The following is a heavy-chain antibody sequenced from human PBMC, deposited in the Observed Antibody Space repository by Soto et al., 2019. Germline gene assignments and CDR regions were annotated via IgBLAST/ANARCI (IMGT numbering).Heavy chain of an antibody. Sequence: ASVKVSCKSSGYTFTNYYIHWVRQAPGQGLEWIGRINPNSGGTNLAQKFQDRVTMTRDTSITTVYMELYRLRYDDTAVYYCAIRILYSSGWDYYFDSWGQGTLVTVSS. CDR1: GYTFTNYY. J-gene: IGHJ4*02. V-gene: IGHV1-2*06. D-gene: IGHD6-19*01. CDR2: INPNSGGT. CDR3: AIRILYSSGWDYYFDS.